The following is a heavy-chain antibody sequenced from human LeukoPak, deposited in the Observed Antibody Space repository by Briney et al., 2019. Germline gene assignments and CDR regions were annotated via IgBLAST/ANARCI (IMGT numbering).Heavy chain of an antibody. J-gene: IGHJ4*02. V-gene: IGHV1-69*13. Sequence: SVKVSCKASGGTFSSYAISWVRQAPGQGLEWMGGIIPIFGTANYAQKFQGRVTITADESTSAAYMELSSLRSEDTAVYYCASGYYYDSSGYYYMGYWGQGTLVTVSS. CDR3: ASGYYYDSSGYYYMGY. CDR2: IIPIFGTA. CDR1: GGTFSSYA. D-gene: IGHD3-22*01.